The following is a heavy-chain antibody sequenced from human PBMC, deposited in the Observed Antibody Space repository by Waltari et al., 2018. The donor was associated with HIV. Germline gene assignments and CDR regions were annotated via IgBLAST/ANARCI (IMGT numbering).Heavy chain of an antibody. D-gene: IGHD1-26*01. J-gene: IGHJ2*01. CDR2: IYYTGRA. V-gene: IGHV4-39*01. CDR3: ARHALRVGAAYWNFDL. CDR1: GGSVSSSSYF. Sequence: QLQLQESGPGLVKPSETLSLTCAVSGGSVSSSSYFWGVIRQPPGKGLEWVGRIYYTGRAYYNPSLKSRVTISVDTSKNQFSLKVTSVTAADTAVYYCARHALRVGAAYWNFDLWGRGTLVTVSS.